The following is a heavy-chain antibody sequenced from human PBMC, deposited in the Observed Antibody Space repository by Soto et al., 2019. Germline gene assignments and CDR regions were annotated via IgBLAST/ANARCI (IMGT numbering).Heavy chain of an antibody. CDR3: VRDADSVPACQDRVHGDL. V-gene: IGHV3-48*01. CDR2: IYTDGFGI. Sequence: EVQLVASGGGLVQPGGSLRLSCVASGFTLASYSLNWVRQAPGKGLEWLAYIYTDGFGIQYADSVKGRFTVSRDNAQNSLYLHMNRLRVEDTAHYYCVRDADSVPACQDRVHGDLWGQGTVVTVSS. D-gene: IGHD6-19*01. J-gene: IGHJ5*02. CDR1: GFTLASYS.